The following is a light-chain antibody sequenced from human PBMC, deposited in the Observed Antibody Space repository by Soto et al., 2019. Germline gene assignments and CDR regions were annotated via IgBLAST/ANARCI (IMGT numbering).Light chain of an antibody. CDR1: QSISNN. CDR2: GAS. CDR3: QQYNSWPRT. Sequence: EIVMTQSPATLSVSPGEGATLSCSASQSISNNLAWYQQKPGQAPRLLLYGASTRATGIPARFSGSGSGAELTLTISSLQSEDFAVYYCQQYNSWPRTFGQGTKVEIK. J-gene: IGKJ1*01. V-gene: IGKV3-15*01.